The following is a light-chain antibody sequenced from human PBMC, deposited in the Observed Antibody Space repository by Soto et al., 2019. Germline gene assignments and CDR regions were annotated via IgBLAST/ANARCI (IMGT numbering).Light chain of an antibody. Sequence: DIQMTQSPSSLSASVGDRVTITCRASQSISSYLNWYQQKPGKAPKLLINAASSLQSGVPSRFSGRGSGTEFTLTISALQPEDFATYFCQQSYITPRTFGQGTKVEIK. CDR1: QSISSY. V-gene: IGKV1-39*01. CDR2: AAS. CDR3: QQSYITPRT. J-gene: IGKJ1*01.